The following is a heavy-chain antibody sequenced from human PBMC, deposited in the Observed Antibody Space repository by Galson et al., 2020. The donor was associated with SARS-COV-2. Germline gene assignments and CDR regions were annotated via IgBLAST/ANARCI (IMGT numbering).Heavy chain of an antibody. CDR2: IYSEGSST. CDR1: AFTFSSYW. J-gene: IGHJ4*02. CDR3: ARGDMGNDYFDY. V-gene: IGHV3-74*01. D-gene: IGHD7-27*01. Sequence: GGSLRLSCAVSAFTFSSYWMHWVRHAPGKGLVWVSRIYSEGSSTSYADSVKGRFTISGDNAKNTLYLQMNSLRAEDTAVYYCARGDMGNDYFDYWGQGTLVTVSS.